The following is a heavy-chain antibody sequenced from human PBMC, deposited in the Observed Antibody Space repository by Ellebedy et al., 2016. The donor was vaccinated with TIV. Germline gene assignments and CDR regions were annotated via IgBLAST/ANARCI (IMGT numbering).Heavy chain of an antibody. Sequence: SLKISCAASGFSFSGSAMHWVRQAPGKGLEWVSGILWNSERIGYADSVKGRFTISRDHAKNSLYLQMESLRAEDPALNYCVKDMNAGGADVWGQGTMVTGSS. J-gene: IGHJ6*02. V-gene: IGHV3-9*01. CDR1: GFSFSGSA. CDR2: ILWNSERI. D-gene: IGHD2-2*01. CDR3: VKDMNAGGADV.